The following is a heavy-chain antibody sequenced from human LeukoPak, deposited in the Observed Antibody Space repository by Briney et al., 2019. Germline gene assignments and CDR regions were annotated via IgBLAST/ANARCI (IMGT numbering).Heavy chain of an antibody. CDR1: GGTFSSYA. D-gene: IGHD5-18*01. J-gene: IGHJ6*02. CDR2: IIPIFGTA. Sequence: SVTVSCTASGGTFSSYAISWVRQAPGQGLEWMGGIIPIFGTANYAQKFQGRVTITADESTSTAYMELSSLRSEDTAAYYCARGQGVRRDTAMAQNYYYYGMDVWGQGTTVTVSS. V-gene: IGHV1-69*13. CDR3: ARGQGVRRDTAMAQNYYYYGMDV.